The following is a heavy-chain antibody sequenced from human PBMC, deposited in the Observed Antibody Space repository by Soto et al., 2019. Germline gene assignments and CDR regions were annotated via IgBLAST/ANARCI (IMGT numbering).Heavy chain of an antibody. Sequence: GGSLRLSCAASGFTFDDYAMHWVRQAPGKGLEWVSGISWNSGSIYYADSVKGRFTISRDNAKNSLYLQMNSLRDEDTAVYYCARGPAGNDFWSGYYSSWGQGTLVTVSS. CDR1: GFTFDDYA. V-gene: IGHV3-9*01. D-gene: IGHD3-3*01. CDR2: ISWNSGSI. CDR3: ARGPAGNDFWSGYYSS. J-gene: IGHJ5*02.